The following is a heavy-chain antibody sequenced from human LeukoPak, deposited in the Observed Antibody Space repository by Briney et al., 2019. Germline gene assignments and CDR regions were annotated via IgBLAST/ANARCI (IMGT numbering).Heavy chain of an antibody. Sequence: PGGSLRLSCAASGFTFSSYAMSWVRQAPGKGLEWVSAISGSGGSTYYADSVKGRFTISRDNSKNTLYLQMNSLRAEDTAVYYCARVLTNSIRGYYYGMDVWGQGTTVTVSS. V-gene: IGHV3-23*01. CDR3: ARVLTNSIRGYYYGMDV. D-gene: IGHD3-3*02. CDR1: GFTFSSYA. CDR2: ISGSGGST. J-gene: IGHJ6*02.